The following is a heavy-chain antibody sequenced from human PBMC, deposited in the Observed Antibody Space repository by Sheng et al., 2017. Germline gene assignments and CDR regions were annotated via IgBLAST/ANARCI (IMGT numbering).Heavy chain of an antibody. CDR1: DSPSVTI. J-gene: IGHJ4*02. CDR3: ARGLSSSGWYVGVY. V-gene: IGHV3-30*10. Sequence: QVQLVESGGGVVQPGRVPRDSPVQPLDSPSVTIICTGSARLQAGGVEWVALISYDGSIKYYTDSVKGRFTISRDNSKNTLYLQMNSLRPEDTAVYHCARGLSSSGWYVGVYWGQGTLVTVSS. D-gene: IGHD6-19*01. CDR2: ISYDGSIK.